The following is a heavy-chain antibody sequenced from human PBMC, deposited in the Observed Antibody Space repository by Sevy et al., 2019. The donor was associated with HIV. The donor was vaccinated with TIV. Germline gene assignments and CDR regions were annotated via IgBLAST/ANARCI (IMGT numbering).Heavy chain of an antibody. CDR3: ARAGGGSYGSLGFDY. CDR1: GFTFSSYS. V-gene: IGHV3-48*02. D-gene: IGHD1-26*01. J-gene: IGHJ4*02. CDR2: ISSSSSTI. Sequence: GGSLRLSCAASGFTFSSYSMNWVRQAPGKRLEWVSYISSSSSTIYYADSVKGRFTISRDNAKNSLYLQMNSLRDEDTAVYYCARAGGGSYGSLGFDYWGQGTLVTVSS.